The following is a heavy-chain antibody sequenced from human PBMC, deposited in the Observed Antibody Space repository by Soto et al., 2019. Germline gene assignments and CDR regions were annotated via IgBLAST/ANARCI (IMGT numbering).Heavy chain of an antibody. J-gene: IGHJ1*01. Sequence: GALRLSCAVSGFTFNSYSMNWVRQAPGKGLEWVSSISSFSNYMYYTDSVKGRFTISRDNARNSLYLQMNSLRAEDTAVYYCARDLGSSWYPEYFQHWGQGTLVTVSS. D-gene: IGHD6-13*01. CDR3: ARDLGSSWYPEYFQH. CDR2: ISSFSNYM. V-gene: IGHV3-21*01. CDR1: GFTFNSYS.